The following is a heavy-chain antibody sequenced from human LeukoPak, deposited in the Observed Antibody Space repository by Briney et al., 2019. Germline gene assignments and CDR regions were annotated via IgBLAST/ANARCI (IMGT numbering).Heavy chain of an antibody. V-gene: IGHV3-9*01. CDR1: GFTFDDYA. D-gene: IGHD5-18*01. CDR2: ISWNSGSI. J-gene: IGHJ3*02. Sequence: PGGSLRLSCAASGFTFDDYAMHWVRQAPGKGLEWVSSISWNSGSIGYADSVKGRFTISRDNAKNSLYLQMNSLRAEDTALYYCAKDQRRYSYGYGDAFDIWGQGTMVTLSS. CDR3: AKDQRRYSYGYGDAFDI.